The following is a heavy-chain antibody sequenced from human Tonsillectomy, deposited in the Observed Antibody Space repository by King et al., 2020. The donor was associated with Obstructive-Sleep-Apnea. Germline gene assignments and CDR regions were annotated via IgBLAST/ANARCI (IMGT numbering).Heavy chain of an antibody. Sequence: VQLVESGGGVVQPGRSLRLSCAASGFTFSSYGMHWVRQAPGMGLEWVAGRSYVGSNKYYAVCVKGRFIISRDNSKNMLYLQMNSLRAEDKAIYYCVRDESGYDILTGVYGMDVWGQGTTVTVSS. D-gene: IGHD3-9*01. CDR3: VRDESGYDILTGVYGMDV. V-gene: IGHV3-30*03. CDR2: RSYVGSNK. J-gene: IGHJ6*02. CDR1: GFTFSSYG.